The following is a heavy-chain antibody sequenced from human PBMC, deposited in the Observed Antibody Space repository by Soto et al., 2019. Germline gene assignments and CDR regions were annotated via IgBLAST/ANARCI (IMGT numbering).Heavy chain of an antibody. D-gene: IGHD1-26*01. Sequence: SQTIPITCAITGDSVSSNSAGWSWVRQSPSRGLEWLGRTYYRSKWYYEYAVSVRGRITINPDTSKNQYSLQLNSVTPEDTAVYCCSRGEQYRGRSCDDWGKGSLVTVYS. CDR1: GDSVSSNSAG. CDR2: TYYRSKWYY. V-gene: IGHV6-1*01. CDR3: SRGEQYRGRSCDD. J-gene: IGHJ4*01.